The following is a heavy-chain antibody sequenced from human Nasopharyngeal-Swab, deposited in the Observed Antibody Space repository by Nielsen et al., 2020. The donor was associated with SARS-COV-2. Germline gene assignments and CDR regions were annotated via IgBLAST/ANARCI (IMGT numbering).Heavy chain of an antibody. Sequence: ASVKVSCKVSGYTLTELSMHWVRQAPGKGLEWMGGFDPEDGETIYAQQFQGRVTMTEDTSTDTAYMELSSLRSEDTAVYYCATSSPIYYGSGSQNWFDPWGQGTLVTVSS. V-gene: IGHV1-24*01. CDR2: FDPEDGET. CDR1: GYTLTELS. CDR3: ATSSPIYYGSGSQNWFDP. D-gene: IGHD3-10*01. J-gene: IGHJ5*02.